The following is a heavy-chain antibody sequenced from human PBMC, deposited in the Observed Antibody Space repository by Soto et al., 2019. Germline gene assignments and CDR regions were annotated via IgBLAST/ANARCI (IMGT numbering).Heavy chain of an antibody. CDR3: VRDSGGSDDAFDI. CDR2: IYSGGST. J-gene: IGHJ3*02. D-gene: IGHD2-15*01. V-gene: IGHV3-66*01. CDR1: GFTVSSNY. Sequence: EVQLVESGGGLVQPGGSLRLSCAASGFTVSSNYMSWVRQAPGKGLEWVSVIYSGGSTYYADSVKGRFTISRDNSKNTLYLQMNSLRAEDTAVYYCVRDSGGSDDAFDIWGQGTMVTVSP.